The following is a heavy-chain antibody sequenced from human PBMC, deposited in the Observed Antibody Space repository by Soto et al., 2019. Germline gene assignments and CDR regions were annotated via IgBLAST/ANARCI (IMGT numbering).Heavy chain of an antibody. D-gene: IGHD1-1*01. Sequence: QVQLVESGGGVVQSGRSLRLSCAASGFTFSIHGMHWVRQTPGKGLEWVAVIWYDGSNKYYAGSVKGRFTISRDNSKNTLYLQMNSLRAEDTAVYYCAKDGMGYFDYWGQGTLVTVSS. CDR2: IWYDGSNK. CDR3: AKDGMGYFDY. J-gene: IGHJ4*02. CDR1: GFTFSIHG. V-gene: IGHV3-33*06.